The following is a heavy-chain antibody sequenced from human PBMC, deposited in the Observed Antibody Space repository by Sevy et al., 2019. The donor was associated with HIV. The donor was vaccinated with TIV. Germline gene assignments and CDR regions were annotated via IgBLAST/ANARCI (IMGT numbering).Heavy chain of an antibody. V-gene: IGHV1-24*01. CDR1: GYTLTKLS. Sequence: ASVKVSCKVSGYTLTKLSMHWVRQGPGKGLEWMGSFDPEDGETIYAQKFQGRVTMTEDTSTDTAHMELRSLKSEDTAVYYCAITKGYYESSGSPFDSWGQGTLVTVSS. D-gene: IGHD3-22*01. J-gene: IGHJ4*02. CDR2: FDPEDGET. CDR3: AITKGYYESSGSPFDS.